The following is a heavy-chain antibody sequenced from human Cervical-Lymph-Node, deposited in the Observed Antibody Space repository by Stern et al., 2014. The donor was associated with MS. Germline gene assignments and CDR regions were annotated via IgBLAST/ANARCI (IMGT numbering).Heavy chain of an antibody. D-gene: IGHD2-2*01. CDR2: IYWNGDK. CDR1: GFSLTTSGAG. J-gene: IGHJ4*02. V-gene: IGHV2-5*01. CDR3: GHSPATLAMGVDY. Sequence: QVTLKESGPTLVKPTQPLTLTCTFSGFSLTTSGAGVGWIRQPPGKALEWLALIYWNGDKRFSPSLKRRLTITKDPSKNQVVLTMTNMDPVDTATYYCGHSPATLAMGVDYWGQGSLVTVSS.